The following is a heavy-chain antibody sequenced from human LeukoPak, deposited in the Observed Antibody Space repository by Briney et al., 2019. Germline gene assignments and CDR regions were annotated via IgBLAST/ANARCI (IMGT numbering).Heavy chain of an antibody. CDR3: ASQVVPAAIWVY. V-gene: IGHV1-18*01. D-gene: IGHD2-2*01. Sequence: ASVKVSCKASGYTFTSYGISWVRQAPGQGLEWMGWISAYNGNTNYAQKFQGRVTITADESTSTAYMELSSLRSEDTAVYYCASQVVPAAIWVYWGQGTLVTVSS. J-gene: IGHJ4*02. CDR1: GYTFTSYG. CDR2: ISAYNGNT.